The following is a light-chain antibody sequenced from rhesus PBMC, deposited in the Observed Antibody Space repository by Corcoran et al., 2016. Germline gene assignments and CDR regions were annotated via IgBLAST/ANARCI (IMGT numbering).Light chain of an antibody. CDR1: SSDIGGYNY. Sequence: QAALTQPRSVYGSPGQSVTISYTGTSSDIGGYNYVSWYQQHPGTAPKLMIYEVSKRPSGVSDRCSGPKSGTTASRTISGLQAEDEADYYCCSYAGSYTYIFGAGTRLTV. CDR3: CSYAGSYTYI. J-gene: IGLJ1*01. CDR2: EVS. V-gene: IGLV2-32*01.